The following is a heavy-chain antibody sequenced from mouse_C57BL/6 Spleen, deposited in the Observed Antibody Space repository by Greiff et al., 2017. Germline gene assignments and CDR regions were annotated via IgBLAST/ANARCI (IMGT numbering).Heavy chain of an antibody. CDR1: GYTFPSYW. CDR2: IDPSDSYT. CDR3: ARTPYGNYPYYYAMDY. Sequence: VQLQQPGAELVKPGASVKLSCKASGYTFPSYWMQWVKQRPGQGLEWIGEIDPSDSYTNYNQKFKGKATLTVDTSSSTAYMQLSSLTSEDSAVYYCARTPYGNYPYYYAMDYWGQGTSVTVSS. V-gene: IGHV1-50*01. J-gene: IGHJ4*01. D-gene: IGHD2-1*01.